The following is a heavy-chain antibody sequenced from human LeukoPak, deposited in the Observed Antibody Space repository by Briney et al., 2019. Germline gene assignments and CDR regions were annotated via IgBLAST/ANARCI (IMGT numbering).Heavy chain of an antibody. V-gene: IGHV1-69*05. CDR2: IIPIFGTA. CDR1: GGTFSSYA. J-gene: IGHJ4*02. CDR3: AREEPHLTYYYDSSGYSPFDY. D-gene: IGHD3-22*01. Sequence: SVKVSCKASGGTFSSYAISWVRQAPGQGLEWMGGIIPIFGTANYAQKFQGRVTMTRDTSTSTVYMELSSLRSEDTAVYYCAREEPHLTYYYDSSGYSPFDYWGQGTLVTVSS.